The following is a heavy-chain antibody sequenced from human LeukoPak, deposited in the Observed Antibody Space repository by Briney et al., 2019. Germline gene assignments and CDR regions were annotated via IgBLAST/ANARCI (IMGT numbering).Heavy chain of an antibody. J-gene: IGHJ4*02. CDR1: GGTFSSYA. CDR2: IIPILGIA. D-gene: IGHD3-22*01. Sequence: SVKVSCKASGGTFSSYAISWVRQAPGQGLEWMGRIIPILGIANYAQKFQGRVTITADKSTSTAYMELSSLRSEDTAVYYCATWAYYYDSSGYYDYWGQGTLVTVSS. CDR3: ATWAYYYDSSGYYDY. V-gene: IGHV1-69*04.